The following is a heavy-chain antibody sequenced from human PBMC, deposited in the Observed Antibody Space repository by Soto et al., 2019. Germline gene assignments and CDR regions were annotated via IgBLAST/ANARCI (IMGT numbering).Heavy chain of an antibody. D-gene: IGHD2-15*01. CDR2: IIPIFGTA. Sequence: QVQLVQSGAEVKKPGSSVKVSCKASGGTFSSYAISWVRQAPGQGLEWMVGIIPIFGTANYAQKFQGRVTITADESTSTAYMELSSLRSEDTAVYYCARSEEGYCSGGSCYVKWFDPWGQGTLVTVSS. J-gene: IGHJ5*02. CDR1: GGTFSSYA. CDR3: ARSEEGYCSGGSCYVKWFDP. V-gene: IGHV1-69*01.